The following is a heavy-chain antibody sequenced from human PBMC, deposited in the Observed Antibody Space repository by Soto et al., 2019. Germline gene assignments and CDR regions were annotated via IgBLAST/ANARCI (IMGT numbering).Heavy chain of an antibody. CDR1: GFTFSSYG. CDR3: AKSIYDSSGYYWEHFDY. V-gene: IGHV3-30*18. Sequence: GGSLRLSCAASGFTFSSYGMHWVRQAPGKGLEWVAVISYDGSNKYYADSVKGRFTISRDNSKNTLYLQMNSLRAEDTAVYYCAKSIYDSSGYYWEHFDYWGQGTLVTVSS. CDR2: ISYDGSNK. D-gene: IGHD3-22*01. J-gene: IGHJ4*02.